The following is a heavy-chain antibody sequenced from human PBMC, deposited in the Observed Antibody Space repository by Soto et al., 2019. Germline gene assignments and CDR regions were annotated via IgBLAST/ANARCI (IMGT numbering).Heavy chain of an antibody. CDR2: IYSGGYT. CDR3: GAPPGGGGY. J-gene: IGHJ4*02. Sequence: EVQLVESGGGLIQPGGSLRLSCAVSGFTVSNNYMSWVRQAPGKGLEGVSVIYSGGYTAYGDSVKGRFTISRDNSKNTIYPQRKSLGADGTGGCCWGAPPGGGGYWGQGTLVTVSS. V-gene: IGHV3-53*01. D-gene: IGHD3-10*01. CDR1: GFTVSNNY.